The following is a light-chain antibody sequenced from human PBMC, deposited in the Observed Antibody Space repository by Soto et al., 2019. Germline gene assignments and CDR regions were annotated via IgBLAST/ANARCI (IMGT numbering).Light chain of an antibody. V-gene: IGKV3-15*01. Sequence: EIVMTQSPATLSVSPGERATLSCRASQSVSSNLAWYHQKPGQAPRLLIYGASTRATGIPARFSGSGSGTEFTLTISSLHSEDCAVYCCHQYNNWHLRMFGQLTKVQI. CDR3: HQYNNWHLRM. J-gene: IGKJ1*01. CDR1: QSVSSN. CDR2: GAS.